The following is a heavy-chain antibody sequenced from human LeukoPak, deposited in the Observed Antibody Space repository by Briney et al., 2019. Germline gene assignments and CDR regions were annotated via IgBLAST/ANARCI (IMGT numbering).Heavy chain of an antibody. CDR3: AKDTLTAHRYYYYYYMDV. CDR1: GFTLSSYG. CDR2: TRYDGSNK. J-gene: IGHJ6*03. D-gene: IGHD1-20*01. V-gene: IGHV3-30*02. Sequence: GGSLRLSCAASGFTLSSYGMHCVRQAPGNGLEWVAFTRYDGSNKYYADSVKGRFTISRDNSKNTMYLQMNSLRAEDTAVYYCAKDTLTAHRYYYYYYMDVWGKGTTVTVSS.